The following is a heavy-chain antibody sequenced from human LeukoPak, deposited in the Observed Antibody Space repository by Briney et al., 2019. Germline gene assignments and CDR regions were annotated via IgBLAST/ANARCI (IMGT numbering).Heavy chain of an antibody. D-gene: IGHD3-22*01. Sequence: PGRSLRLSCAASAFTFSNYAMHWVRQAPGKGLEWVAAISYDGNNKYYTDSVKGRFTISRDNAKNSLYLQMNSLRAEDTAVYYCARAMGGYYYDSSGYLHDAFDIWGQGTMVTVSS. CDR3: ARAMGGYYYDSSGYLHDAFDI. CDR1: AFTFSNYA. V-gene: IGHV3-30*04. J-gene: IGHJ3*02. CDR2: ISYDGNNK.